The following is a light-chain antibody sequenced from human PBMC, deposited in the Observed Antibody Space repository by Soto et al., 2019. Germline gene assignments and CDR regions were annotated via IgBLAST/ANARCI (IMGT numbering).Light chain of an antibody. CDR3: QQYNAWVRGT. CDR1: QSVDSD. CDR2: GAS. Sequence: EVVVTQSPATLSVSPGERVTLSCRASQSVDSDVAWFQHKPGQAPRLLIYGASTRAAGIPGRFSGSGYETDFTFTISSLEPEDSATYFCQQYNAWVRGTFGQGTKLEIK. J-gene: IGKJ2*01. V-gene: IGKV3-15*01.